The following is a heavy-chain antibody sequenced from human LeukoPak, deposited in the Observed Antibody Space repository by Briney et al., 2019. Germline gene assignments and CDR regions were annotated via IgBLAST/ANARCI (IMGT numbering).Heavy chain of an antibody. CDR2: ISSSGSTI. V-gene: IGHV3-48*03. CDR1: GFTFSSYE. Sequence: PGGSLRLSCAASGFTFSSYEMNWVLQAPGKGLEWVSYISSSGSTIYYADSVKGRFTISRDNAKNSLYLQMNSLRAEDTAVYYCARERMATATFDYWGQGTLVTVSS. CDR3: ARERMATATFDY. D-gene: IGHD5-24*01. J-gene: IGHJ4*02.